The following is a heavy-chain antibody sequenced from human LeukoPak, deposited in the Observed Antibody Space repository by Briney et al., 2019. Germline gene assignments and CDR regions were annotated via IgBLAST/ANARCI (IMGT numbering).Heavy chain of an antibody. CDR3: ARGRGVRGGNFDY. V-gene: IGHV3-11*04. CDR1: GFTFSNAW. D-gene: IGHD3-10*01. J-gene: IGHJ4*02. CDR2: ISSGASTI. Sequence: GGSLRLSCAASGFTFSNAWMSWVRQAPGKGLEWVSYISSGASTIYYADSVKGRFTISRDNAKNSLYLQMNSLRAEDTAVYYCARGRGVRGGNFDYWGQGTLVTVSS.